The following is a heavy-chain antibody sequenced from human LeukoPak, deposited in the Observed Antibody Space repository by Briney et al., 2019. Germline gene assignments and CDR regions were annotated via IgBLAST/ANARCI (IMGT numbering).Heavy chain of an antibody. CDR2: INSDGSST. CDR3: ARDQEYYYGSGSLDY. Sequence: GGSLRLSCAASGFTFSSYWMHWVRQAPGKGLVWVSRINSDGSSTSYADSVKGRFTISRDNAKNTLYLQMNSLRAEDTAVHYCARDQEYYYGSGSLDYWGQGTLVTVSS. D-gene: IGHD3-10*01. V-gene: IGHV3-74*01. J-gene: IGHJ4*02. CDR1: GFTFSSYW.